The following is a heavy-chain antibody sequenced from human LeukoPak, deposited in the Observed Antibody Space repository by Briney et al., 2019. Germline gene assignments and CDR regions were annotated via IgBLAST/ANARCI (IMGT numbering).Heavy chain of an antibody. CDR3: ARKGSSWYYFDY. CDR2: ISGSGSTK. D-gene: IGHD6-13*01. J-gene: IGHJ4*02. CDR1: GFTFSSYE. V-gene: IGHV3-48*03. Sequence: GGSLRLSCVAPGFTFSSYEMNWVRQAPGKGLEWVSYISGSGSTKYYADSVKGRFTISRDNAKNSLYLQMNSLRAEDTAVYYCARKGSSWYYFDYWGQGTLVTVSS.